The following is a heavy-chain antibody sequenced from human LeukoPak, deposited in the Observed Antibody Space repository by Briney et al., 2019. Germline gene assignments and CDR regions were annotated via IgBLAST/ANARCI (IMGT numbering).Heavy chain of an antibody. CDR3: ARDRTAYYYNAMDV. J-gene: IGHJ6*02. CDR1: GFTFSRYA. Sequence: PGGSLRLSCAASGFTFSRYAMYWVRQAPGKGLEWVAVISYDGSNKYYADSVKGRFTISRDNSNNTLFLQMNSLRAEDRAVYYCARDRTAYYYNAMDVWGQGTTVTVSS. V-gene: IGHV3-30-3*01. CDR2: ISYDGSNK.